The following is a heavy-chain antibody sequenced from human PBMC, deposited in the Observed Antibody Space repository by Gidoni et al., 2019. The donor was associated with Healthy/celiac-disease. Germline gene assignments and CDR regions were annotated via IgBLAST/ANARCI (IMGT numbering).Heavy chain of an antibody. Sequence: QVQLVESGAGVVQPGRSLRLSCSASGFPFSSYGMHWVRQAPGKGLEWVAVIWYDGSNKYYADSVKGRFTISRDNSKNTLYLQMNSLRAEDTAVYYCAREEDSSHSHFGYWGQGTLVTVSS. CDR3: AREEDSSHSHFGY. CDR1: GFPFSSYG. V-gene: IGHV3-33*01. D-gene: IGHD3-22*01. J-gene: IGHJ4*02. CDR2: IWYDGSNK.